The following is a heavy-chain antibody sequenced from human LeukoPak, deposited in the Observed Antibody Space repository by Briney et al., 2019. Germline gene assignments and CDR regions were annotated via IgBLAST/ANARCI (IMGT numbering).Heavy chain of an antibody. D-gene: IGHD4-11*01. J-gene: IGHJ5*02. CDR3: ARGRATVTTHWFDP. V-gene: IGHV1-8*03. CDR2: MNPNSGNT. Sequence: ASVKVSCQASGYTFTSYDINWVRQATGQGREWMGWMNPNSGNTGYAQKFQGRVTITRNTSISTAYMELSSLTSEDTAVYYCARGRATVTTHWFDPWGQGTLVTVSS. CDR1: GYTFTSYD.